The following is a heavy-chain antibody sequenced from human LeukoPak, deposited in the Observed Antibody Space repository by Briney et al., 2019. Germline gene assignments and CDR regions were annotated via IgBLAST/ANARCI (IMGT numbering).Heavy chain of an antibody. V-gene: IGHV3-7*01. D-gene: IGHD1-20*01. CDR3: ARGSLTSPYYYGMDV. CDR2: IKQDGSEK. J-gene: IGHJ6*02. Sequence: GGSLRLSCAASGFTFSSYAMSWVRQAPGKGLEWVANIKQDGSEKYYVDSVKGRFTISRDNAKNSLYLQMNSLRAEDTAVYYCARGSLTSPYYYGMDVWGQGTTVTVSS. CDR1: GFTFSSYA.